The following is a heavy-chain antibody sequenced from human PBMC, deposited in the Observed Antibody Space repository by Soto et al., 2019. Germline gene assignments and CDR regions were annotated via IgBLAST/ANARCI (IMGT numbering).Heavy chain of an antibody. CDR2: IMPIFGTT. CDR1: GGTFSGFP. J-gene: IGHJ4*02. D-gene: IGHD6-19*01. Sequence: SVNVSCKASGGTFSGFPIAWVRQAPGQGLELVGGIMPIFGTTKYAQNFRDRVTIYAXXXXXXAXMXLXXXXFEETAVYYCAMIEYSSGSDYWGQGTLVTVSS. CDR3: AMIEYSSGSDY. V-gene: IGHV1-69*13.